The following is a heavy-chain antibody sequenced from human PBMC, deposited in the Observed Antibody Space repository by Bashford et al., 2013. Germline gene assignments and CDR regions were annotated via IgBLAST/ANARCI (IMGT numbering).Heavy chain of an antibody. CDR1: GYTLTGQY. V-gene: IGHV1-2*02. D-gene: IGHD1-26*01. CDR2: INPNSGGT. J-gene: IGHJ3*01. CDR3: ARDGPVVGVWNAFDV. Sequence: ASVKVSCKASGYTLTGQYMHWVRQAPGQGLEWMGWINPNSGGTNYAQKFQGRVTMTRDTSISTAYMELSRLRSDDTAVYYCARDGPVVGVWNAFDVWGQGTVVTVSS.